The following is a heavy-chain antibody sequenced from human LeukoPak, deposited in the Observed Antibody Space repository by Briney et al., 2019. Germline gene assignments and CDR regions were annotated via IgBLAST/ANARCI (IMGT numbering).Heavy chain of an antibody. V-gene: IGHV3-48*02. CDR3: ARVNFAPWLVPRSDY. J-gene: IGHJ4*02. CDR1: GFTFSNNW. CDR2: ISSGGDNI. Sequence: GGSLRLSCAASGFTFSNNWMHWVRQAPGKGLEWISYISSGGDNIYYADSVKGRFTISRDNAKNSLFLQMNSLRDEDTAVYFCARVNFAPWLVPRSDYWGQGTLVTVSS. D-gene: IGHD6-19*01.